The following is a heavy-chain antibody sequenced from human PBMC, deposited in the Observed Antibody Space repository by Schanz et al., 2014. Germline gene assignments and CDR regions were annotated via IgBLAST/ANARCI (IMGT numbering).Heavy chain of an antibody. Sequence: EVQVEEGGGGLVQPGGSLRLSFSSSFFSIRSPPIIWALHAPGKGLEPVSVTYLGGNTDYADSVKGRFTISRDDSKNTLHLQMNSLRSEDTAIYFCARDQASTHWGQGTPVTVSS. J-gene: IGHJ4*02. CDR1: FFSIRSPP. V-gene: IGHV3-66*01. CDR3: ARDQASTH. CDR2: TYLGGNT.